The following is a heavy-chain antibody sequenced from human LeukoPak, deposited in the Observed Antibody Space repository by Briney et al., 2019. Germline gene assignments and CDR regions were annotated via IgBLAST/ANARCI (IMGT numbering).Heavy chain of an antibody. Sequence: PGGSLRLSCAASGFTFSSYWMSWVRQAPGKGLEWVANIKQDGSEKYYVDSVKGRFTISRDNAKNSLYLQMYSLRAEDTAVYYCASDKEWDRSSFDYWGQGTLVTVSS. CDR1: GFTFSSYW. V-gene: IGHV3-7*01. CDR3: ASDKEWDRSSFDY. D-gene: IGHD1-26*01. CDR2: IKQDGSEK. J-gene: IGHJ4*02.